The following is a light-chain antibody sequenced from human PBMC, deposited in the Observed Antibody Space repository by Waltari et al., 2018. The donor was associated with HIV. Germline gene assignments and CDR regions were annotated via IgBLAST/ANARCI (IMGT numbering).Light chain of an antibody. Sequence: QSALTQPPSASGSPGQSVTISCTGTSSDVGGYNYVSWYQQHPGKAPQLMIYEVSQRPSGVPNRFSSSKSGNTASLTVSGLQTEDEANYYCSSYAGSNNWVFGGGTNLTVL. CDR1: SSDVGGYNY. V-gene: IGLV2-8*01. J-gene: IGLJ3*02. CDR3: SSYAGSNNWV. CDR2: EVS.